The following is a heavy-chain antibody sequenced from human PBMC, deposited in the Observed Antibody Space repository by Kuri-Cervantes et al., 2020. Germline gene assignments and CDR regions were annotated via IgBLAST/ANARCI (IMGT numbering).Heavy chain of an antibody. D-gene: IGHD4-17*01. CDR3: ARGYGDHYWYFDL. J-gene: IGHJ2*01. CDR1: GGSISSYY. V-gene: IGHV4-59*12. Sequence: SETLSLTCTVSGGSISSYYWSWIRQPPGKGLEWIGYIYYSGSTYYNPSLKSRVTISVDTSKNQFSLKLSSVTAADTAVYYCARGYGDHYWYFDLWGRGTLVTVSS. CDR2: IYYSGST.